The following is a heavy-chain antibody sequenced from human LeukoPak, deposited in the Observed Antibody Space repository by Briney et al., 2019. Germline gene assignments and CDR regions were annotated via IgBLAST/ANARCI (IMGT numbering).Heavy chain of an antibody. V-gene: IGHV4-59*01. CDR1: GGSISSYY. J-gene: IGHJ4*02. D-gene: IGHD2/OR15-2a*01. CDR2: IYYSGST. CDR3: ARVKRGFFLIAGPLFDY. Sequence: SETLSLTCTVSGGSISSYYWSWIRQPPGKGLEWIGYIYYSGSTNYNPSLKSRVTISVDTSKNQFSLKLSSVTAADTAVYYCARVKRGFFLIAGPLFDYWGQGTLVTVSS.